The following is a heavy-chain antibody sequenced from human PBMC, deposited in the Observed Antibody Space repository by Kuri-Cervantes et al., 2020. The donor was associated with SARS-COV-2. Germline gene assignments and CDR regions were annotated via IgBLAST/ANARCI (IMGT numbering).Heavy chain of an antibody. D-gene: IGHD7-27*01. CDR1: GGSISSYY. J-gene: IGHJ6*03. Sequence: SETLSLTCTVSGGSISSYYWSWIRQPPGKGLEWIGYIYYRGSTNYNPSLKSLVTISVDTSKNQLSLKLSSVTAADTAVYYCARGDSLLDWGSDYYYYMDVWGKGTTVTVSS. CDR2: IYYRGST. V-gene: IGHV4-59*01. CDR3: ARGDSLLDWGSDYYYYMDV.